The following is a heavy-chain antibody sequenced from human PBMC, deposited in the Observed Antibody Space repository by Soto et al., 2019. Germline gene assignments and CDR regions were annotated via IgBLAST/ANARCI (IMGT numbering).Heavy chain of an antibody. CDR2: IWYDGSNK. CDR3: ARDRVWNDGYYFDY. J-gene: IGHJ4*02. D-gene: IGHD1-1*01. CDR1: GFTFSSYG. Sequence: GGSLRLSCAASGFTFSSYGMHWVRQAPGKGLEWVAVIWYDGSNKYYADSVKGRFTISRDNSKNTLYLQMNSLRAEDTAVYYCARDRVWNDGYYFDYWGQGTLVTVSS. V-gene: IGHV3-33*01.